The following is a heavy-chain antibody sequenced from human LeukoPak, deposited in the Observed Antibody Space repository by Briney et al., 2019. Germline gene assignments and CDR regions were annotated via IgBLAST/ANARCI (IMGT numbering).Heavy chain of an antibody. D-gene: IGHD6-13*01. J-gene: IGHJ4*02. Sequence: GGSLRLSCAASGFTLSSYAIHWVRQAPGKGLEWVAVISYDGSNKYYADSVKGRFTISRDNSKNTLYLQMNSLRAEDTAVYYCARDKYSSGWYYFDYGGQGTLVTVSS. V-gene: IGHV3-30-3*01. CDR3: ARDKYSSGWYYFDY. CDR2: ISYDGSNK. CDR1: GFTLSSYA.